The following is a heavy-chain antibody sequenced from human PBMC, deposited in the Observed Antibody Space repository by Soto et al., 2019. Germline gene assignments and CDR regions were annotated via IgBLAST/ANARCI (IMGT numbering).Heavy chain of an antibody. Sequence: ASETLSLTCTVSGGSISSGGYYWSWIRQHPGKGLEWIGYIYYSGSTYYNPSLKSRVTISVDTSKNQFSLKLSSVTAADTAVYYCARGVRGVIIRSGNWFDPWGQGTLVTVSS. V-gene: IGHV4-31*03. J-gene: IGHJ5*02. CDR1: GGSISSGGYY. D-gene: IGHD3-10*02. CDR3: ARGVRGVIIRSGNWFDP. CDR2: IYYSGST.